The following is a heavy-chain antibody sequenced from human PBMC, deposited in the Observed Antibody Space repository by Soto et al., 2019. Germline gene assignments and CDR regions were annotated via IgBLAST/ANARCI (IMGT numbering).Heavy chain of an antibody. V-gene: IGHV4-34*01. J-gene: IGHJ3*02. CDR3: VRGRAFMSRVAFDI. Sequence: PSETMSLTCAVLGGSFSDYYLTWIRQPPGKGLEWIGEINRSGSTSYNPSLKSRLTLSVATSTREFSLNLTSVTAADTAAYHCVRGRAFMSRVAFDIWGQGTMVTVSS. CDR1: GGSFSDYY. CDR2: INRSGST. D-gene: IGHD1-26*01.